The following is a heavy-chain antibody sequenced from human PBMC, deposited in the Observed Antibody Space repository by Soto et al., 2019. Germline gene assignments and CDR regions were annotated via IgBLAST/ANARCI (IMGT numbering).Heavy chain of an antibody. CDR1: GASISISSYF. J-gene: IGHJ4*02. Sequence: PSETLSLTCTVSGASISISSYFWGWIRQPPGKGLEWIGSIYYSGSTHYNPSLNSRATISLDTSKNQFSLKLSSVTAADTAVYYCARHGGPSRTGTGFGYWGQGTQVTVSS. CDR3: ARHGGPSRTGTGFGY. D-gene: IGHD1-1*01. CDR2: IYYSGST. V-gene: IGHV4-39*01.